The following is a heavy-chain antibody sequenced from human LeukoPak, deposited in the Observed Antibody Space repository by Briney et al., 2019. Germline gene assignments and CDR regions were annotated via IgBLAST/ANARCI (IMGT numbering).Heavy chain of an antibody. Sequence: PGGSLRLSCAASGFTFTNFVMHWVRQAPGKGLEWAAVISYDGSNKYYADSVKGRFTISRDNSKNTLYLQMNSLRAEDTAVYYCARAPQRYDFWSGYYTVWGQGTLVTVSS. CDR2: ISYDGSNK. D-gene: IGHD3-3*01. CDR3: ARAPQRYDFWSGYYTV. CDR1: GFTFTNFV. J-gene: IGHJ4*02. V-gene: IGHV3-30*01.